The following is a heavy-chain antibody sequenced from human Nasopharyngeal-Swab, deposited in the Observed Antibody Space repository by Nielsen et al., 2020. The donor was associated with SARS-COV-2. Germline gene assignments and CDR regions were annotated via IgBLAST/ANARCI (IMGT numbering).Heavy chain of an antibody. CDR1: GGSVSSGSYY. CDR2: IYYTGDT. Sequence: SETLSLTCTVSGGSVSSGSYYWSWIRQPPGKGLEWIGYIYYTGDTNYNPSHKSRVTISVDTSKNQFSLKLKSVTAADTAVYYCAIMKVGSTLVGMDVWGQGSTVTVSS. J-gene: IGHJ6*02. D-gene: IGHD5/OR15-5a*01. V-gene: IGHV4-61*01. CDR3: AIMKVGSTLVGMDV.